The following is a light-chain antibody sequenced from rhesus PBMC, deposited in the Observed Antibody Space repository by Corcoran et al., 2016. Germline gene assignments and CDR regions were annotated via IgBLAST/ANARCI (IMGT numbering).Light chain of an antibody. J-gene: IGKJ4*01. V-gene: IGKV3-42*03. CDR2: GIS. Sequence: EIVLTQSPATLSLSPGEGATLSCRASQSVNSNLAWYQQKPEQAPRLVIYGISSRATGIPDRFSGSGSGTDLTLTISSLEPEDFAVYYCQQYINWPLTFGGVTKVEIK. CDR1: QSVNSN. CDR3: QQYINWPLT.